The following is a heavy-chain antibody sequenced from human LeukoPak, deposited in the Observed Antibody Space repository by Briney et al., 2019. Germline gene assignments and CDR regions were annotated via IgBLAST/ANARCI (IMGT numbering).Heavy chain of an antibody. CDR1: GYTFTSYY. D-gene: IGHD3-9*01. J-gene: IGHJ4*02. CDR3: ARVPLRYFDWSTYYFDY. V-gene: IGHV1-46*01. CDR2: INPSGGST. Sequence: ASVKVSCKASGYTFTSYYMHWVRQAPGQGLEWMGIINPSGGSTSYAQKFQGRVTMTRDMSTSTVYMELNSLRAEDTAVYYCARVPLRYFDWSTYYFDYWGQGTLVTVSS.